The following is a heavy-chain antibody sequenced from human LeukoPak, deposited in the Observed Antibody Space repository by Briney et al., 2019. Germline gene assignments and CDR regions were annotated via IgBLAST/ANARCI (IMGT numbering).Heavy chain of an antibody. CDR3: ARGRRGSSGPWSWYLDL. D-gene: IGHD3-22*01. CDR2: MNPNSGNT. V-gene: IGHV1-8*01. Sequence: ASVKVSCKASGYTFTSYGINWVRQATGQGLEWTGWMNPNSGNTGYAQKFQGRVTMTRNTSISTAYMELTNLRSEDTAVYYCARGRRGSSGPWSWYLDLWGRGTLVTASS. CDR1: GYTFTSYG. J-gene: IGHJ2*01.